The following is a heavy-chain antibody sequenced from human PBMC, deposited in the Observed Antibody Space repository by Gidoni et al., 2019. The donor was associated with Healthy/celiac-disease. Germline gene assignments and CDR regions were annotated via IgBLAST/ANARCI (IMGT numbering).Heavy chain of an antibody. V-gene: IGHV3-30-3*01. Sequence: QGQLVESGGGVVQPGRPLGLSCAASGFTFSSYAMHWVRQAPGKGLEWVAVTSYDGSNKYYADSVKGRFTISRDNSKNTLYLQMHRLRAEDTAVYYCAIPRIFDAFDIWGQGTMVTVSS. CDR2: TSYDGSNK. J-gene: IGHJ3*02. CDR1: GFTFSSYA. CDR3: AIPRIFDAFDI.